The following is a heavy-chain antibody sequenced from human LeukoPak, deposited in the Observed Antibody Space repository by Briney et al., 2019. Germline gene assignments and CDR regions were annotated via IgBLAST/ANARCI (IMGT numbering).Heavy chain of an antibody. CDR3: AKPVSDYFDY. V-gene: IGHV3-30*02. CDR2: IRYDGSNK. Sequence: GGSLRLSCAASGFTFSIHSMNWVRQAPGKGLEWVAFIRYDGSNKYYADSVKGRFTISRDNSKNTLYLQMNSLRAEDTAVYYCAKPVSDYFDYWGQGTLVTVSS. D-gene: IGHD2/OR15-2a*01. CDR1: GFTFSIHS. J-gene: IGHJ4*02.